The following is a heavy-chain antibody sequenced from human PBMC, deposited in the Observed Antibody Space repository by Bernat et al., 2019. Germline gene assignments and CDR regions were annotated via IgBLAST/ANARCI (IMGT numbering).Heavy chain of an antibody. V-gene: IGHV1-2*04. CDR1: GYTFTGYY. CDR3: ARGETHDYGDYPCTG. D-gene: IGHD4-17*01. J-gene: IGHJ4*02. CDR2: INPNSGGT. Sequence: QVQLVQSGAEVKKPGASVKVSCKASGYTFTGYYMHWVRQAPGQGLEWMGWINPNSGGTNYAQKFQGWVTMTRDTSISTAYMELSRLRSDDTAVYYCARGETHDYGDYPCTGWGQGTLVTVSS.